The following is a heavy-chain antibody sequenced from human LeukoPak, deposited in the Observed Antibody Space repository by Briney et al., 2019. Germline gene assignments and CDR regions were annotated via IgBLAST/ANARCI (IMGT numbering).Heavy chain of an antibody. D-gene: IGHD3-16*01. CDR3: ATITFGGVKGSYYFDY. V-gene: IGHV4-61*01. CDR2: KYYSGSA. Sequence: SETLSLTCNVSGVSVSDGRYYWTWIRQHPGKGLEWIGYKYYSGSAKYNPSLKSRLTISVDTTKNQFFLKLSSETAADTAVYYCATITFGGVKGSYYFDYWGQGTLVTVSS. J-gene: IGHJ4*02. CDR1: GVSVSDGRYY.